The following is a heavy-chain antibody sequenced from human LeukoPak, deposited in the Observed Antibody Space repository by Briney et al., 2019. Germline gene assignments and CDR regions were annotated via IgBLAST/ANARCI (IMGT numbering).Heavy chain of an antibody. J-gene: IGHJ3*02. CDR1: GGSISSSSYY. CDR3: ATAYYDFWSGYLVGAFDI. V-gene: IGHV4-39*07. CDR2: IYYSGST. D-gene: IGHD3-3*01. Sequence: SETLSLTCTVSGGSISSSSYYWGWIRQPPGKGLEWIGSIYYSGSTNYNPSLKSRVTISVDTSKNQFSLKLSSVTAADTAVYYCATAYYDFWSGYLVGAFDIWGQGTMVTVSS.